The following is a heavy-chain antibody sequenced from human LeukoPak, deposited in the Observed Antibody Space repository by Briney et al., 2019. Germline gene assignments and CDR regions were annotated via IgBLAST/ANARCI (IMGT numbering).Heavy chain of an antibody. J-gene: IGHJ4*02. CDR2: ICNSGDIR. D-gene: IGHD1-26*01. CDR3: AGGPQYSGSYGD. V-gene: IGHV3-48*03. CDR1: GFSFSDYE. Sequence: GGSLRLSCAVSGFSFSDYEMAWVRQAPGMGLEWISYICNSGDIRRYADAVKGRFAISRDNAKNSVSLQMNSLRADDTGLYFCAGGPQYSGSYGDWGQGTLVTVSS.